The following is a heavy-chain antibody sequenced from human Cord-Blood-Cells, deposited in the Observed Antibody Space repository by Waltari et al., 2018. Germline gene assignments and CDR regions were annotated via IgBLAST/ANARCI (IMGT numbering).Heavy chain of an antibody. CDR1: GGSFSGYY. D-gene: IGHD6-19*01. CDR2: INHSGST. Sequence: QVQLQQWGAGLLKPSETLSLTCAVYGGSFSGYYWSWIRQPPGKGLEWIGEINHSGSTNYNPSLKSRVTRSVDTSKNQFSLKLSSVTAADTAVYYCARGGIAVATYGMDVWGQGTTVTVSS. CDR3: ARGGIAVATYGMDV. V-gene: IGHV4-34*01. J-gene: IGHJ6*02.